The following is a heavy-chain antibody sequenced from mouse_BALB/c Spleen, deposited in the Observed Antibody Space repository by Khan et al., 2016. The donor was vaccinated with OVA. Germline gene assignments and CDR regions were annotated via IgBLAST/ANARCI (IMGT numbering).Heavy chain of an antibody. V-gene: IGHV9-3-1*01. CDR2: MNTYTGES. CDR3: ARPPYFSYVMGY. CDR1: GYTFTNYG. J-gene: IGHJ4*01. D-gene: IGHD2-10*01. Sequence: LVESGPELKKPGETVKISCKASGYTFTNYGMNWVKQAPGKDLKWMGWMNTYTGESTYADDFKGRFAFSLEPSASTAYLQINNLKNEDTATYFCARPPYFSYVMGYGGQGTSVTVSS.